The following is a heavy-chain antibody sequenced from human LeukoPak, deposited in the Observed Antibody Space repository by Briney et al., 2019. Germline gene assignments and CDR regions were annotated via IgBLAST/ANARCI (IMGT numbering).Heavy chain of an antibody. Sequence: PGGSLRLSCAASGFTFSGHWMTWVRQAPGKGREWVANIKEDGSKENYVDSVKGRFTISRDNAKNSLYLQMTSLRAEDTAMYYCATPLDYRDSSGFHQGGDWGQGTLVTVSS. CDR2: IKEDGSKE. J-gene: IGHJ4*02. CDR1: GFTFSGHW. CDR3: ATPLDYRDSSGFHQGGD. D-gene: IGHD3-22*01. V-gene: IGHV3-7*03.